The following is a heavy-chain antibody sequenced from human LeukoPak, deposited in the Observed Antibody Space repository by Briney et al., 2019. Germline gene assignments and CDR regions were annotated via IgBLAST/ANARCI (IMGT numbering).Heavy chain of an antibody. CDR2: ISSSSSYI. Sequence: PGGSLRLSCAASGFTFSSYSMNWVRQAPGKGLEWVSSISSSSSYIYYADSVKGRFTISRDNAKNSLYLQMNSLRAEDTAVYYCARGADTTIYSFDIWGQGTMVTVSS. CDR1: GFTFSSYS. CDR3: ARGADTTIYSFDI. D-gene: IGHD3-3*01. V-gene: IGHV3-21*01. J-gene: IGHJ3*02.